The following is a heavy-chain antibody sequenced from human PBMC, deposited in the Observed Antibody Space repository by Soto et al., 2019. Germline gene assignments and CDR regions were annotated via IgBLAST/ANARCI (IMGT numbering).Heavy chain of an antibody. CDR1: GYSFSTYG. D-gene: IGHD6-13*01. J-gene: IGHJ4*02. Sequence: QVQVVQSGPEVKKPGASVKISCQTSGYSFSTYGINWVRQAPGQGLEWMGWISVFNGHTDYAEKFQGRVTMTTDTSTSTAYMELRSLRSYDTAIYYCARGRGASSWYETPHYFDFWGQGTLVTVSS. CDR3: ARGRGASSWYETPHYFDF. V-gene: IGHV1-18*01. CDR2: ISVFNGHT.